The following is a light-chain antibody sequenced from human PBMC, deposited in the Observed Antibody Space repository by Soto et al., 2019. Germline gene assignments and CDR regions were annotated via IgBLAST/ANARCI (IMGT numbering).Light chain of an antibody. CDR2: ENN. V-gene: IGLV1-51*02. Sequence: QSVLTQPPSVSAAPGQKVTISCSGSCSKIGYNDVSWYQQLPGTAPKVLLYENNKRPSGIPDRFSASKSLTSATRVITVLQTGDEVDYYCGTWDSSLSVYVFGTGTKLTVL. J-gene: IGLJ1*01. CDR1: CSKIGYND. CDR3: GTWDSSLSVYV.